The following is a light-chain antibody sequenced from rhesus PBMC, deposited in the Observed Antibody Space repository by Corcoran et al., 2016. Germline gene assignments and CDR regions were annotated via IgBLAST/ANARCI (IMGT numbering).Light chain of an antibody. J-gene: IGKJ3*01. V-gene: IGKV1-33*02. CDR2: AAS. CDR3: QQLNSNPFT. CDR1: QGISNW. Sequence: DIQMTQSPSSLSASAGDRVTITCQASQGISNWIAWYQQKTGKAPKLLIKAASIWQSGVPSRFSGSGSGTEVTHTLSSLQPENFTTYYCQQLNSNPFTFDPGTKLDV.